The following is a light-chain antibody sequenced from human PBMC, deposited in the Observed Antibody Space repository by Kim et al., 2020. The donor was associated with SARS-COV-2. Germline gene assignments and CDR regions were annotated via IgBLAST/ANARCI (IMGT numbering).Light chain of an antibody. CDR1: SLRSYY. J-gene: IGLJ2*01. Sequence: SSELTQDPAVSVALGQTVRITCQGDSLRSYYASWYQQKPGQAPVLVIYGKNNRPSGIPDRFSGSSSGHTASLTITGAQAEDEADYYCNSRDSSGPVVFGGGTQLTVL. V-gene: IGLV3-19*01. CDR2: GKN. CDR3: NSRDSSGPVV.